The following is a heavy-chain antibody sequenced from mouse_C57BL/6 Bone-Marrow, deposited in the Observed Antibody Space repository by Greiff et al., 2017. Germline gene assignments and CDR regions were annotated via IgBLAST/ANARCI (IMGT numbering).Heavy chain of an antibody. V-gene: IGHV1-39*01. CDR1: GYSFTDYN. Sequence: EVKLQESGPELVKPGASVKISCKASGYSFTDYNMNWVKQSNGKSLEWIGVINPNYGTTSYNQKFKGKATLTVDQSSSTAYMQLNSLTSEDSAVYYCARTGLYGSRFARDYWGQGTSVTVSS. CDR3: ARTGLYGSRFARDY. D-gene: IGHD1-1*01. CDR2: INPNYGTT. J-gene: IGHJ4*01.